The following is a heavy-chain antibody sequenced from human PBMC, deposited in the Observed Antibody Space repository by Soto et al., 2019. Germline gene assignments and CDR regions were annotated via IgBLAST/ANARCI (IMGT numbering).Heavy chain of an antibody. CDR2: IYSGGST. D-gene: IGHD3-22*01. CDR1: GFTVSNNY. V-gene: IGHV3-66*01. J-gene: IGHJ4*02. CDR3: ARRIYSSGYPNPDY. Sequence: GGSLRLSCAASGFTVSNNYMIWVRQAPGKGLEWVSVIYSGGSTYYADSVKGRFTVSRDNSKNTLYLQMNSLRAEDTAVYYCARRIYSSGYPNPDYWGQGT.